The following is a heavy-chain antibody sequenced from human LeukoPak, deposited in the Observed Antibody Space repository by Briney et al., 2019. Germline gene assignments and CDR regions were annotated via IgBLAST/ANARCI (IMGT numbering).Heavy chain of an antibody. CDR1: GFTFRNYG. CDR3: AKGGGYEAQYYYYYLDV. CDR2: IRFDGSNK. Sequence: GGSLRLSCAASGFTFRNYGVHWVRQTPGKGLEWVAFIRFDGSNKYYADSVKGRFTISRDNSKNTLYLQMKSLRAEDTAVYYCAKGGGYEAQYYYYYLDVWGKGTTVTISS. V-gene: IGHV3-30*02. J-gene: IGHJ6*03. D-gene: IGHD5-12*01.